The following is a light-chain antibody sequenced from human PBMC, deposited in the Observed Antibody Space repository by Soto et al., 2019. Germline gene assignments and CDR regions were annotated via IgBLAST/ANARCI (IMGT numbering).Light chain of an antibody. CDR3: CSYAGSSTFYV. CDR2: GNS. J-gene: IGLJ1*01. Sequence: QAVVTQPPSVSGAPGQRVTISCTGSSSNIGAGYDVHWYQQLPGTAPKLLIYGNSNRPSGVPDRFSGSKSGTSASLAITGLQAEDEADYYCCSYAGSSTFYVFGTGTKLTVL. V-gene: IGLV1-40*01. CDR1: SSNIGAGYD.